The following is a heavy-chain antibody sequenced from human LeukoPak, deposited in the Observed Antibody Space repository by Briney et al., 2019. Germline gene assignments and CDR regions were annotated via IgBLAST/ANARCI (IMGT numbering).Heavy chain of an antibody. CDR3: ARALRGYSGYDSDFYYYYYMDV. CDR1: GYTLTELS. D-gene: IGHD5-12*01. Sequence: ASVKVSCKVSGYTLTELSVHWVRQAPGKGLEWMGNFDPKDGDTIYAQRFQGRVTMTEDTSTHTAYMELSSLRSDDTAVYYCARALRGYSGYDSDFYYYYYMDVWGKGTTVTISS. V-gene: IGHV1-24*01. J-gene: IGHJ6*03. CDR2: FDPKDGDT.